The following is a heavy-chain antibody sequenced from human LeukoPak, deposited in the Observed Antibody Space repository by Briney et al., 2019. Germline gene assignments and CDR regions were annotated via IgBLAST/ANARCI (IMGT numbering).Heavy chain of an antibody. CDR1: GYSISSGYY. CDR2: IYHSGST. J-gene: IGHJ4*02. V-gene: IGHV4-38-2*01. Sequence: SETLSLTCAVSGYSISSGYYWGWIRQPPGKGLEWIGSIYHSGSTYYNPSLKSRVTISVDPSKNQFSLKLSSVTAADPAVYYCARTSYYYDSSGYSHFDYWGQGTLVTVPS. D-gene: IGHD3-22*01. CDR3: ARTSYYYDSSGYSHFDY.